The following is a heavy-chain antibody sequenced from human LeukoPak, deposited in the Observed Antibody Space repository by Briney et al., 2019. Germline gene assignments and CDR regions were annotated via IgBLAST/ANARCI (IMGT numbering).Heavy chain of an antibody. V-gene: IGHV4-59*01. D-gene: IGHD5-18*01. CDR2: IYYSGIT. J-gene: IGHJ4*02. CDR1: GGSITGYY. Sequence: PSETLSLTRTVSGGSITGYYWSWIRQPPGKGLEWIAYIYYSGITNYNPSLKSRVPGSLDMSKNQVSLQLSSVTAAETAVYYCARGQRGYPYWGQGTLVTVSS. CDR3: ARGQRGYPY.